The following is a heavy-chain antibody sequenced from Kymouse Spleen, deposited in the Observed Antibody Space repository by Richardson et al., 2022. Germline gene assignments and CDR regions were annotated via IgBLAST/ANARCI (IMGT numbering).Heavy chain of an antibody. J-gene: IGHJ6*02. CDR1: GFTFSDHY. CDR3: ARPATHYYGMDV. D-gene: IGHD5-18,IGHD1-26*01,IGHD2-2*02. V-gene: IGHV3-72*01. Sequence: EVQLVESGGGLVQPGGSLRLSCAASGFTFSDHYMDWVRQAPGKGLEWVGRTRNKANSYTTEYAASVKGRFTISRDDSKNSLYLQMNSLKTEDTAVYYCARPATHYYGMDVWGQGTTVTVSS. CDR2: TRNKANSYTT.